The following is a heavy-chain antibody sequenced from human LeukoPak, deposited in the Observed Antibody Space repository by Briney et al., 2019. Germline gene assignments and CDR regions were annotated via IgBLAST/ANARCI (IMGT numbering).Heavy chain of an antibody. CDR1: GDTFTVYY. Sequence: GASVKVSCKASGDTFTVYYMHCVRPAPGQGLEWMGWINPNSGGTNYAQKLQGRVTMTRDTSISTAYMELSRLRSDDTAVYYCARGSSTSCYHYWGQGTLVTVSS. J-gene: IGHJ4*02. CDR2: INPNSGGT. D-gene: IGHD2-2*01. CDR3: ARGSSTSCYHY. V-gene: IGHV1-2*02.